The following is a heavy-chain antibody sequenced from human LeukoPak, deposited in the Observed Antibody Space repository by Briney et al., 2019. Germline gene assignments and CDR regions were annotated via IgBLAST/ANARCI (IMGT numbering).Heavy chain of an antibody. CDR2: ISSSSSYI. CDR1: GFTFSSYS. Sequence: GGSLRLSCAASGFTFSSYSMNWVRQAPGKGLEWVSSISSSSSYIYYADSVKGRFTISRDNAKNSLYLQMNSLRAEDTAVYYCAREFGVVISGGDYYYMDVWGKGTTVTVSS. V-gene: IGHV3-21*01. D-gene: IGHD3-3*01. J-gene: IGHJ6*03. CDR3: AREFGVVISGGDYYYMDV.